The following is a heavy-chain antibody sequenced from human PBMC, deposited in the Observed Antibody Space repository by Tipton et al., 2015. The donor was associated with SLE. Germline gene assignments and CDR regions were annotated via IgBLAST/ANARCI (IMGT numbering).Heavy chain of an antibody. CDR3: AKDAPYYDILTGPLNYMDV. Sequence: SLRLSCAASGFTFSSYGMHWVRQAPGKGLEWVAVISYDGSNKYYADSVKGRFTISRDNSKNTLYLQMNSLRAEYTAVYYCAKDAPYYDILTGPLNYMDVWGKGTTVTVSS. D-gene: IGHD3-9*01. V-gene: IGHV3-30*18. CDR1: GFTFSSYG. CDR2: ISYDGSNK. J-gene: IGHJ6*03.